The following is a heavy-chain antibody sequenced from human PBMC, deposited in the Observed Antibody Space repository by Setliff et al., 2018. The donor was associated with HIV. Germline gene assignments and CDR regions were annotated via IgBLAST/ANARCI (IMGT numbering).Heavy chain of an antibody. CDR3: ARQGGHSSSSGTSYYYYYMDV. CDR1: GYTFTSYY. D-gene: IGHD6-6*01. V-gene: IGHV1-2*02. CDR2: INPNSGGT. Sequence: ASVKVSCKASGYTFTSYYMHWVRQAPGQGLEWMGWINPNSGGTNYAQKFQGRVTMTRDTSISTAYMELSRLRSDDTAVYYCARQGGHSSSSGTSYYYYYMDVWGKGTTVTVSS. J-gene: IGHJ6*03.